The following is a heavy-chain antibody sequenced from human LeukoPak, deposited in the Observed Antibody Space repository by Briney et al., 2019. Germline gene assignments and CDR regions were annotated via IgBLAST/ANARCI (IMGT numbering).Heavy chain of an antibody. J-gene: IGHJ4*02. CDR2: IYHSGST. CDR1: GGSISSGGYF. Sequence: PSETLSLTCTVSGGSISSGGYFWSWIRQHPGKGLGWIGYIYHSGSTYYNPSLKSRVTISVDRSKNQFSLKLSSVTAADTAVYYCASAKSIVATIYYFDYWGQGTLVTVSS. CDR3: ASAKSIVATIYYFDY. V-gene: IGHV4-30-2*01. D-gene: IGHD5-12*01.